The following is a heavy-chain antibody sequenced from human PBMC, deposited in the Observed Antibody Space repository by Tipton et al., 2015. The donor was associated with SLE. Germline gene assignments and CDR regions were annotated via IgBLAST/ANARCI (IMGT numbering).Heavy chain of an antibody. CDR1: GDSISSSTYF. J-gene: IGHJ4*02. CDR3: ARDVVSTGYFDF. CDR2: VYYSGST. D-gene: IGHD5/OR15-5a*01. V-gene: IGHV4-39*07. Sequence: TLSLTCTVSGDSISSSTYFWGWIRQPPGKGLEWIGSVYYSGSTYYNPSLKSRVTISVDTSKNHFSLKLNSVTAADTAVYCCARDVVSTGYFDFWGQGTLVTVSS.